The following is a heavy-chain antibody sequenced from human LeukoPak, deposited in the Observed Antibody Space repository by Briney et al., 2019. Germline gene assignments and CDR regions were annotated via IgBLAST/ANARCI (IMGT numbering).Heavy chain of an antibody. CDR1: GGSISSGGYS. CDR3: ARGGGYDPPLFDY. D-gene: IGHD5-12*01. V-gene: IGHV4-30-2*01. J-gene: IGHJ4*02. CDR2: IYHSGST. Sequence: PQTLSLTCAVSGGSISSGGYSWSWIRQPPGKGLEWIGYIYHSGSTYYNPSLKSRVTISVDRSKNQFSLKLSSVTAADTAVYYCARGGGYDPPLFDYWGQGTLVTVSS.